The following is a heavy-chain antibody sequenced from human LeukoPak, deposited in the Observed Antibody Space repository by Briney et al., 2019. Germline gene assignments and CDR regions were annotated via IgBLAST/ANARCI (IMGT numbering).Heavy chain of an antibody. CDR2: IRPDGSEK. CDR3: ARENYFDY. J-gene: IGHJ4*02. Sequence: GGSLRLSCAASGFTFSRFLMGWVRQAPGKGLEWVANIRPDGSEKNYGDSVRGRFTISRDNARNSLYLQMNSLRAEDTAVYYCARENYFDYWGQGTLVTVSS. V-gene: IGHV3-7*04. CDR1: GFTFSRFL.